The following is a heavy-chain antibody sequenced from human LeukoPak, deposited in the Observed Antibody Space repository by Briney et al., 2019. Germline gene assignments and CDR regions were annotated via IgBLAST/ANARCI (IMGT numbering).Heavy chain of an antibody. Sequence: ASVTVSCKASGYTFTDYYMHWVRQAPGQGLEWMGWINPNTGGTNYAQKFQGRVTMTRDTSISTAYMELSRLRSGDTAVYYCARAGVWDYDDTSGYHNGAFDIWGQGTMVTVSS. J-gene: IGHJ3*02. CDR1: GYTFTDYY. CDR3: ARAGVWDYDDTSGYHNGAFDI. CDR2: INPNTGGT. V-gene: IGHV1-2*02. D-gene: IGHD3-22*01.